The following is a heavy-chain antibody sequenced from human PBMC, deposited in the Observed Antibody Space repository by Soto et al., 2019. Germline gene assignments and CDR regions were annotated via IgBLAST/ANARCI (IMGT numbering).Heavy chain of an antibody. J-gene: IGHJ6*02. D-gene: IGHD4-17*01. Sequence: QVQLQESGPGLVKPSETLSLTCIVSGVSITNTSYYWGWIRQPPGKGLEWIGTIYSSTRAYYTPSLKSRLIISVDTSKNQLSLNLGSVTAADTAVYYCAPPPTAWDLDVWGQGTTVIVSS. CDR3: APPPTAWDLDV. V-gene: IGHV4-39*01. CDR1: GVSITNTSYY. CDR2: IYSSTRA.